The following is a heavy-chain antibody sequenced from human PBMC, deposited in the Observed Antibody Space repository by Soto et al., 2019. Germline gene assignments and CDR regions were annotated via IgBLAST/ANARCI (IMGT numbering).Heavy chain of an antibody. V-gene: IGHV4-39*01. CDR2: IYYSGST. CDR3: ARRQQLVLAAFDI. D-gene: IGHD6-13*01. CDR1: GGSISSSSYY. J-gene: IGHJ3*02. Sequence: SETLSLTCTVSGGSISSSSYYWGWIRQPPGKRLEWIGSIYYSGSTYYNPSLKSRVTISVDTSKNQFSLKLSSVTAADTAVYYCARRQQLVLAAFDIWGQGTMVTVSS.